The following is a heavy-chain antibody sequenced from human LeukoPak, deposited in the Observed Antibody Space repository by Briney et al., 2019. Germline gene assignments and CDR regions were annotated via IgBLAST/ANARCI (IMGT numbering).Heavy chain of an antibody. D-gene: IGHD6-6*01. V-gene: IGHV1-69*13. CDR1: GYTFANYG. Sequence: SVKVSCKASGYTFANYGINWVRQAPGQGLEWMGGIIPIFGTANYAQKFQGRVTITADESTSTAYMELSSLRSEDTAVYYCASQGYSSSYFDYWGQGTLVTVSS. J-gene: IGHJ4*02. CDR2: IIPIFGTA. CDR3: ASQGYSSSYFDY.